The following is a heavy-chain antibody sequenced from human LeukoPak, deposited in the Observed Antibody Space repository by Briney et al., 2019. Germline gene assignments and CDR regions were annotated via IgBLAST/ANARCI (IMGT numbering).Heavy chain of an antibody. J-gene: IGHJ4*02. CDR1: GFFFNTYW. Sequence: PGGSLRLSCAASGFFFNTYWMHWVRQAPGKGLVWVSRVNSDGTNTNYGDSVQGRFTVSRDNAKNTLYLQMNSLRAEDTAVYYCVRGGSLQYLFDYWGQGTLVTVSS. CDR2: VNSDGTNT. V-gene: IGHV3-74*01. D-gene: IGHD2-2*02. CDR3: VRGGSLQYLFDY.